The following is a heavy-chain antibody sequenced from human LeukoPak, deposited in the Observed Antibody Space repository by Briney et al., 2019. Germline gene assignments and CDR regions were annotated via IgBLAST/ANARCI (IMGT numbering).Heavy chain of an antibody. CDR3: ARRWLGLSGYDHFDY. J-gene: IGHJ4*02. CDR2: IYHSGGT. Sequence: PSEXLSLTCAVSGYSISSGYYWGWSRQPPGKGLEGIGSIYHSGGTYYNPSLKRRVTISVDTSKNQFSLKLSSVTAADTAVYYCARRWLGLSGYDHFDYWGQGTLVTVSS. D-gene: IGHD5-12*01. V-gene: IGHV4-38-2*01. CDR1: GYSISSGYY.